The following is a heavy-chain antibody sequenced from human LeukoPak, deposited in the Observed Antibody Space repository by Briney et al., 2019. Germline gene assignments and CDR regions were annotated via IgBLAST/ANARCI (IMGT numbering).Heavy chain of an antibody. Sequence: GGSLRLSCAASGFTFSSYGMHWVRQAPGKGLEWVAFIRYDGSNKYYADSVKGRLTISRDNSKNTLYLQMNSLRAEDTAVYYCAKVGRRVGGYGNYYYYYMDVWGKGTAVTISS. J-gene: IGHJ6*03. D-gene: IGHD5-12*01. CDR1: GFTFSSYG. V-gene: IGHV3-30*02. CDR2: IRYDGSNK. CDR3: AKVGRRVGGYGNYYYYYMDV.